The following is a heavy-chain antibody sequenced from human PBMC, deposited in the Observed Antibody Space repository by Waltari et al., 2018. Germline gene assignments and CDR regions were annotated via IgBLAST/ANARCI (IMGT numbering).Heavy chain of an antibody. CDR1: GFTVSSNY. Sequence: EVQLVETGGGLIQPGGSLRLSCAASGFTVSSNYMRWVRQAPGKGLEWVSVIYSGGSTYYADSVKGRFTISRDNSKNTLYLQMNSLRAEDTAVYYCAREYYDSSGYYYIDYWGQGTLVTVSS. J-gene: IGHJ4*02. D-gene: IGHD3-22*01. V-gene: IGHV3-53*02. CDR3: AREYYDSSGYYYIDY. CDR2: IYSGGST.